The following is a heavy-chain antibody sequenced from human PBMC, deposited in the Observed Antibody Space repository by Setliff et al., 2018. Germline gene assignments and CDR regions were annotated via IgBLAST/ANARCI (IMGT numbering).Heavy chain of an antibody. CDR1: GYSISSGYN. CDR3: ARGAPGWELLSWFDP. J-gene: IGHJ5*02. D-gene: IGHD1-26*01. V-gene: IGHV4-38-2*01. Sequence: SETLSLTCAVSGYSISSGYNWGWIRQPPGKGLEWIASIYYRGSTSYNSSLKSRVSISVDTSKNQFPLNLNSVTAADTAVYYCARGAPGWELLSWFDPWGQGTLVTVSS. CDR2: IYYRGST.